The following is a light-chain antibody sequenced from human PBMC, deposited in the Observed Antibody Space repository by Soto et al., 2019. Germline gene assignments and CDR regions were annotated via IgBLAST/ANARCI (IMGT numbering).Light chain of an antibody. CDR1: SSNIGSNT. CDR2: SNN. V-gene: IGLV1-44*01. CDR3: AALDDSLNGPHVV. Sequence: QSVLTQPPSASGTPGQRVTIPCSGSSSNIGSNTVNCYQQLPGTAPKLLLYSNNQRPSGVPDRFSGSNSGTSASMAISGLQSEDEADYYCAALDDSLNGPHVVFGGGTKLTVL. J-gene: IGLJ2*01.